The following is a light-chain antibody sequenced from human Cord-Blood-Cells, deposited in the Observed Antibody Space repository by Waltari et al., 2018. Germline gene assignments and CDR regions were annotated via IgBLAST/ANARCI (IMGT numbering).Light chain of an antibody. CDR3: CSYAGSYV. Sequence: QSALPKPRSVSGSPGQSVTIPSTGTSRDVGGYNNVSWYHNNPGKAPKLMIYDVSKRPSGVPDRFSGSKSGNTASLTISGLQAEDEADYYCCSYAGSYVFGTGTKVTVL. CDR1: SRDVGGYNN. V-gene: IGLV2-11*01. CDR2: DVS. J-gene: IGLJ1*01.